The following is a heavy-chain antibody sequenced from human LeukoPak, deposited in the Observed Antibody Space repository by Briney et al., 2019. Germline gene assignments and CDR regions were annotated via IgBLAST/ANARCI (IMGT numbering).Heavy chain of an antibody. J-gene: IGHJ6*03. CDR3: ARQCSTSCYYYYYMDV. Sequence: SETLSLTCTVSGGSISSGSYYWSWIRPPAGKGLEWIGRIYTSGSTNYNPSLKSRVTISVDTSKNHFSLKLSSVTAADTAVYYCARQCSTSCYYYYYMDVWGKGTTVTVSS. CDR1: GGSISSGSYY. D-gene: IGHD2-2*01. V-gene: IGHV4-61*02. CDR2: IYTSGST.